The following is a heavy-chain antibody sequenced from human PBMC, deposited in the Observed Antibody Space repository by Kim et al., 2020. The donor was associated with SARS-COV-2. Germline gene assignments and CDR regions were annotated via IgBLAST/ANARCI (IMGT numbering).Heavy chain of an antibody. J-gene: IGHJ6*02. CDR1: GGTFSSYA. CDR3: ARTYYYGSGSYRRDYYYGMDV. D-gene: IGHD3-10*01. V-gene: IGHV1-69*04. CDR2: IIPILGIA. Sequence: SVKVSCKASGGTFSSYAISWVRQAPGQGLEWMGRIIPILGIANYAQKFQGRVTITADKSTSTAYMELSSLRSEDTAVYYCARTYYYGSGSYRRDYYYGMDVWGQGTTVTVSS.